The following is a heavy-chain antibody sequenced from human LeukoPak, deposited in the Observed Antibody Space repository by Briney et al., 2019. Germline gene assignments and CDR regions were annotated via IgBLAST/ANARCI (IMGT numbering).Heavy chain of an antibody. V-gene: IGHV3-21*01. Sequence: SGGSLRLSCAASGFTFSSYAMSWVRQAPGKGLEWVSSISGSNSYIFYADSVKGRFTVSRDNAKDSLYLQMNSLRAEDTAVYYCARALTTLTYEGYWGQGTLVTVSS. CDR1: GFTFSSYA. CDR2: ISGSNSYI. D-gene: IGHD1-1*01. CDR3: ARALTTLTYEGY. J-gene: IGHJ4*02.